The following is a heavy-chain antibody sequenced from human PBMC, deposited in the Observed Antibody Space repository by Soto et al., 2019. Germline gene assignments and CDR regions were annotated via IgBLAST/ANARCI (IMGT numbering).Heavy chain of an antibody. V-gene: IGHV3-30*03. D-gene: IGHD2-8*02. CDR2: ISRDGGTK. CDR1: GFTVSTYG. Sequence: QVQLVESGGGVVQPGRSLRLSCAVSGFTVSTYGMHWVRQAPGKGLEWVAVISRDGGTKYYADSVKGRFTISRDNSRNTVFLEMNSLRGDDMAVYYCTGGVASGYWGQGTLVTVSS. J-gene: IGHJ4*02. CDR3: TGGVASGY.